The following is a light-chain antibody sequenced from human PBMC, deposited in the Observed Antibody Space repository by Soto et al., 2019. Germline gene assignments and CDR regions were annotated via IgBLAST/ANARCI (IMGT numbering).Light chain of an antibody. V-gene: IGKV1-5*03. CDR1: QDLDKW. CDR2: KSS. CDR3: QQYSYYWT. Sequence: ILMSQSPSSLSASVGDRVTITCRASQDLDKWLAWYQQKPGKAPNLLIYKSSTLREGVPSRFSGCGSGTESILTISDLQPDYFGTYSCQQYSYYWTFGQGTMVEIK. J-gene: IGKJ1*01.